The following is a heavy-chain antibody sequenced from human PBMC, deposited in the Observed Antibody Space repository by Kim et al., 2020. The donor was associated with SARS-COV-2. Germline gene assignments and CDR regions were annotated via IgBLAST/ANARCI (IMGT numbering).Heavy chain of an antibody. J-gene: IGHJ4*02. D-gene: IGHD5-12*01. CDR2: IWYDGSNK. CDR3: ARDKDIVATILGY. V-gene: IGHV3-33*01. CDR1: GFTFSSYG. Sequence: GGSLRLSCAASGFTFSSYGMHWVRQAPGTGLEWVAVIWYDGSNKYYADSVKGRFTISRDNSKNTLYLQMNSLRAEDTAVYYCARDKDIVATILGYWGQGTLVTVSS.